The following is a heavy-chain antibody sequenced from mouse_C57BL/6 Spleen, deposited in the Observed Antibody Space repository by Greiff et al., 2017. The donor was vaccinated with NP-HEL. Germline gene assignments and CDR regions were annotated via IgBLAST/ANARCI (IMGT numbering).Heavy chain of an antibody. CDR1: GFTFSDYG. V-gene: IGHV5-17*01. CDR2: ISSGSSTI. D-gene: IGHD2-10*02. J-gene: IGHJ1*03. CDR3: ARPSSWYFDV. Sequence: EVKLMESGGGLVKPGGSLKLSCAASGFTFSDYGMHWVRQAPEKGLEWVAYISSGSSTIYYADTVKGRFTISRDNAKNTLFLQMTSLRSEDTAMYYCARPSSWYFDVWGTGTTVTVSS.